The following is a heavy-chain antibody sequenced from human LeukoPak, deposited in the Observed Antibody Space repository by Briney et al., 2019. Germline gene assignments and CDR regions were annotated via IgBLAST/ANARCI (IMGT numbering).Heavy chain of an antibody. Sequence: GRSLRLSCAASGFTFSSYAMHWVRQAPGKGLEWVAVISYDGSNKYYADSVKGRFTISRDNSKNTLYLQMNSLRAEDTAVYYCARTGVPEWELLQFDYWGQGTLVTVSS. CDR2: ISYDGSNK. D-gene: IGHD1-26*01. CDR1: GFTFSSYA. CDR3: ARTGVPEWELLQFDY. J-gene: IGHJ4*02. V-gene: IGHV3-30-3*01.